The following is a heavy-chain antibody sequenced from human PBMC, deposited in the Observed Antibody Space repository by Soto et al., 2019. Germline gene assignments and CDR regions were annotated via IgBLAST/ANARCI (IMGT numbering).Heavy chain of an antibody. CDR3: TRGPRSTSTGTGAF. D-gene: IGHD1-1*01. CDR2: INDDGIST. V-gene: IGHV3-74*01. CDR1: GFTFSSYA. Sequence: VGSLRLSCVASGFTFSSYAMHWVRQVPGKGPEWVSRINDDGISTNYADSVKGRFTISRDNAKNTLYLQMNALRVEDTAVYYCTRGPRSTSTGTGAFWGQGTLVTVSS. J-gene: IGHJ4*02.